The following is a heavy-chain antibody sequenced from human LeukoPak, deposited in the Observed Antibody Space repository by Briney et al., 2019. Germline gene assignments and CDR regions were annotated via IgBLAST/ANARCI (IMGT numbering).Heavy chain of an antibody. CDR1: GFPFSNVW. D-gene: IGHD2-15*01. V-gene: IGHV3-15*01. CDR2: IKRKSEGGQT. Sequence: GGSLRLSCAAAGFPFSNVWMHWVRQAPGKGPEWVGRIKRKSEGGQTDYAVPVQGRFTISRDDSKTTPYLQMNSLKTEDTAVYSCATGDCSGGSCHAFDIWGQGTMVTVSS. CDR3: ATGDCSGGSCHAFDI. J-gene: IGHJ3*02.